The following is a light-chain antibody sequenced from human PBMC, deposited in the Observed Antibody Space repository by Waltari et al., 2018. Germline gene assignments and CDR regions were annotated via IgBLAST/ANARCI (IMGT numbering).Light chain of an antibody. CDR2: KAS. CDR1: QSISSW. V-gene: IGKV1-5*03. J-gene: IGKJ1*01. CDR3: QQYNSYPWT. Sequence: DIQMTQSPSTLSASVGDRVPLTCRASQSISSWLAWYQQKPGKAPKLLIYKASSLQSGVPSRFSGSGSGTEFTLTISSLQPDDFATYYCQQYNSYPWTFGQGTKVEIK.